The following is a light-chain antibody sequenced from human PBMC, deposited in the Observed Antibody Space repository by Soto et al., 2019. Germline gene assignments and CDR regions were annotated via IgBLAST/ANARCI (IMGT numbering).Light chain of an antibody. CDR2: GAS. CDR3: QQSGSSPP. J-gene: IGKJ5*01. CDR1: EILSSTY. V-gene: IGKV3-20*01. Sequence: LTLYPGTLSLSPGKTATLSCSSTEILSSTYMTWYQQKPGQAPRLLIYGASNSATGIPDRFSGSGSGQHFTHTLTIVEPEDVEGYYCQQSGSSPPFGQGTRLAIK.